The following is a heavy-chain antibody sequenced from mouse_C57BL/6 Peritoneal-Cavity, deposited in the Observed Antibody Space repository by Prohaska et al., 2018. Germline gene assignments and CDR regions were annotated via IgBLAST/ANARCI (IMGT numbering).Heavy chain of an antibody. J-gene: IGHJ1*03. CDR1: GFTFSGFW. CDR2: INSDGMAX. Sequence: EVQLLESGGGLVQHGGSRGLYCEGSGFTFSGFWMRWVRQTHGKTLEWLGDINSDGMAXNDAPXIKXRFTXFRDNDKSTLYLQMSNVRSEDTATYFCMRYGSYWYFDVWGTGTTVTVSS. D-gene: IGHD1-1*01. V-gene: IGHV11-2*01. CDR3: MRYGSYWYFDV.